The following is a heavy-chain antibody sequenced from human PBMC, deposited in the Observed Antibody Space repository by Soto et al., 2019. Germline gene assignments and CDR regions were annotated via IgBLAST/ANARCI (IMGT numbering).Heavy chain of an antibody. CDR1: GFNFNNFA. J-gene: IGHJ4*02. V-gene: IGHV3-23*01. Sequence: EVQLLESGGGLVQPGGSLRLSCGASGFNFNNFAMSWVRQAPGKGLEWVSTISDSGSTYSTDSVKGRFTISRDNSKITLCLQMTGLRAADTAFYDCAKVWGESGYCTRTSCLYYVDYWGRGTLVTVSS. CDR2: ISDSGST. CDR3: AKVWGESGYCTRTSCLYYVDY. D-gene: IGHD2-2*03.